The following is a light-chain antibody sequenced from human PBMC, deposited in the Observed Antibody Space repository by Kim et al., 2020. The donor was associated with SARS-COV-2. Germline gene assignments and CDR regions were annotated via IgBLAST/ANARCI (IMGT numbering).Light chain of an antibody. J-gene: IGLJ1*01. Sequence: GQRVTLGCSGRSSKLGINVVNWYQQLQGTAPKLLIDDSNQRPSGVPDRFAGSKSGTSASLAISGLQSEDEADYFCATWDDSLTGCVLGTGTKVTVL. CDR2: DSN. V-gene: IGLV1-44*01. CDR1: SSKLGINV. CDR3: ATWDDSLTGCV.